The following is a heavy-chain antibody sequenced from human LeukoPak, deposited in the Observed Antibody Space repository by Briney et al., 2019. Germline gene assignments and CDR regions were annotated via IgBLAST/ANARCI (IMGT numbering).Heavy chain of an antibody. CDR1: GGSFSGYY. J-gene: IGHJ4*02. CDR2: INHSGST. CDR3: ARGGGYCSSTSCHTRSLYSDY. Sequence: TSETLSLTCAVYGGSFSGYYWSWIRQPPGKGLEWIGEINHSGSTNYNPSLKSRVTISVDTSKNQFSLKLSSVTAADTAVYYCARGGGYCSSTSCHTRSLYSDYWGQGTLVTVSS. D-gene: IGHD2-2*02. V-gene: IGHV4-34*01.